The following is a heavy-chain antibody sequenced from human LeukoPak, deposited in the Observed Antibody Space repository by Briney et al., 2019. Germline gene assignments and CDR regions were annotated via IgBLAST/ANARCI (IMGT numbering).Heavy chain of an antibody. CDR2: ISAYNGNT. J-gene: IGHJ4*02. D-gene: IGHD6-19*01. CDR3: ARVAIAVAGRRYYFDY. CDR1: GYTFTSYG. Sequence: ASVNVSCKASGYTFTSYGISWVRQAPGQGLEWVGWISAYNGNTNYAQKLQGRVTMTTDTSTSTAYMELRSLRSDDTAVYYCARVAIAVAGRRYYFDYWGQGTLVTVSS. V-gene: IGHV1-18*01.